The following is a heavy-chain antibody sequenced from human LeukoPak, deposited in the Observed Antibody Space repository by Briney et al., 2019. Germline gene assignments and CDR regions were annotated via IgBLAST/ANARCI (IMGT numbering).Heavy chain of an antibody. CDR2: ISSSSSTI. V-gene: IGHV3-48*04. J-gene: IGHJ4*02. D-gene: IGHD4-17*01. Sequence: GGSLRLSCAASGFTFSSYSMNWVRQAPGKGLEWVSYISSSSSTIYYADSVKGRFTISRDNAKNSLYLQMNSLRAEDTAVYYCARVTRRATVTTSGPHIDYWGQGTLVTVSS. CDR1: GFTFSSYS. CDR3: ARVTRRATVTTSGPHIDY.